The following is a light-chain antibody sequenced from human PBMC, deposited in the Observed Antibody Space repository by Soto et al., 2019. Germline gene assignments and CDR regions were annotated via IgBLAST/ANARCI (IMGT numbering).Light chain of an antibody. V-gene: IGKV3-11*01. Sequence: EIVLTQSPGTLSLSPGERPTLSCRASQSVSSYLAWYQQKPGQAPRLLIYDASNRATGIPARFSGSGSGTDFTLTISSLEPEDFAVYYCQQRTNWPPEYTFGPGTKLEIK. J-gene: IGKJ2*01. CDR1: QSVSSY. CDR3: QQRTNWPPEYT. CDR2: DAS.